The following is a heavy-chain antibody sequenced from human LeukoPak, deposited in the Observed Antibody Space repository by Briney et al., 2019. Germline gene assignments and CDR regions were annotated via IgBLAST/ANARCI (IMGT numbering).Heavy chain of an antibody. CDR1: GFTFSSYE. CDR3: TELGITMIGGV. D-gene: IGHD3-10*02. J-gene: IGHJ6*04. Sequence: GGSLRLSCAASGFTFSSYEMNWVRQAPGKGLEWVSYISSSGSTIYYADSVKGRFTISRDNAKNSLYLQMNSLRAGDTAVYYCTELGITMIGGVWGKGTTVTISS. V-gene: IGHV3-48*03. CDR2: ISSSGSTI.